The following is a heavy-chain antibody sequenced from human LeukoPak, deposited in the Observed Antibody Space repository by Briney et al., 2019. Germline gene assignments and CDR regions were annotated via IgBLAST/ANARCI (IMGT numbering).Heavy chain of an antibody. CDR3: AKPIRYCSSTSCNPTDY. CDR1: GFTFSSYA. D-gene: IGHD2-2*01. J-gene: IGHJ4*02. V-gene: IGHV3-23*01. Sequence: GGSLRLSCAASGFTFSSYAMSGVRQAPGKGLEWVSAISGSGGSTYYADSVKGRFTISRDNSKNTLYLQMNSLRAEDTAVYYCAKPIRYCSSTSCNPTDYWGQGTLVTVSS. CDR2: ISGSGGST.